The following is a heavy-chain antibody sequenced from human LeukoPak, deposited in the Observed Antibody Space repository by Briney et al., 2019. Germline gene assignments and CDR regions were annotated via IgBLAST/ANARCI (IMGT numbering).Heavy chain of an antibody. CDR1: GFTFSNYG. V-gene: IGHV3-23*01. Sequence: GGSLRLSCVASGFTFSNYGLAWVRQAPGKGLEWVSAISGRVSGTYYAGSVRGRFTTSRDNSKNTLYLQMNSLRAEDTAVYYCAREDPGDYADSLGYWGQGTLVTVSS. CDR2: ISGRVSGT. J-gene: IGHJ4*02. CDR3: AREDPGDYADSLGY. D-gene: IGHD4-17*01.